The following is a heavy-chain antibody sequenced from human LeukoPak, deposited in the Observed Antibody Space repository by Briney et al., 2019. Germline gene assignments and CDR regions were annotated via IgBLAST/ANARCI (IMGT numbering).Heavy chain of an antibody. D-gene: IGHD1-20*01. CDR3: AKDRITTTPYYLDC. CDR1: GFTFSSYA. Sequence: GGSLRLSCAASGFTFSSYAMNWVRQTPGKGLEWVSGISASGGSAFFAGSVKGRFTISRDNSKNTLFLQMNSLRAEDTAVYYCAKDRITTTPYYLDCWGQGALVTVSS. J-gene: IGHJ4*02. CDR2: ISASGGSA. V-gene: IGHV3-23*01.